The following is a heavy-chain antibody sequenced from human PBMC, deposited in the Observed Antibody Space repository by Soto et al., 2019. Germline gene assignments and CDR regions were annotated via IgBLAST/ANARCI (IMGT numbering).Heavy chain of an antibody. Sequence: ASVKVSCKVSGYTLTELSMHWVRQAPGKGLEWMGGFDPEDGETIYAQKFQGRVTMTEDTSTDTAYMELSRLRSDDTAVYYCARDRIFGVVIWFDPWGQGTLVTVSS. CDR2: FDPEDGET. V-gene: IGHV1-24*01. D-gene: IGHD3-3*02. CDR3: ARDRIFGVVIWFDP. CDR1: GYTLTELS. J-gene: IGHJ5*02.